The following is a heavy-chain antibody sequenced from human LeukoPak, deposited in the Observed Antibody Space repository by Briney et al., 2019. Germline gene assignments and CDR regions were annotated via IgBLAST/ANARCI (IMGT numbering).Heavy chain of an antibody. CDR3: AGSPYSSSLDY. J-gene: IGHJ4*02. CDR1: GFIFSTYT. V-gene: IGHV3-48*01. CDR2: ISSNSSTI. D-gene: IGHD6-6*01. Sequence: GGSLRLSCAASGFIFSTYTMNWVRQAPGKRLEWISFISSNSSTIYYTDSVKGRFTISRDNVKNSLYLQMDSLRAEDTAVYYCAGSPYSSSLDYWGQGALVTVSS.